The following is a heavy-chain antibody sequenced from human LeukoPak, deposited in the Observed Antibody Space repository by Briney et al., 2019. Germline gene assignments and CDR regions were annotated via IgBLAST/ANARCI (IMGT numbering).Heavy chain of an antibody. D-gene: IGHD3-3*01. Sequence: GGSLRLSCAASGFTFSSYAMSWVRQAPGKGLEWVSAISGSGGSTYYADSVKGRFTISRDNPKNTLYLQMNSLRAEDTAVYYCAKVDLGSTYYDFWSGIDYWGQGTLVTVSS. CDR3: AKVDLGSTYYDFWSGIDY. V-gene: IGHV3-23*01. CDR2: ISGSGGST. J-gene: IGHJ4*02. CDR1: GFTFSSYA.